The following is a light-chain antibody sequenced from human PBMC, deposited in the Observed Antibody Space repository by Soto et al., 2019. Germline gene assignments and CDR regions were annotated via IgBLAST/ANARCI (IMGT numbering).Light chain of an antibody. V-gene: IGLV2-14*01. J-gene: IGLJ3*02. CDR1: SSDVGDYSY. CDR3: SSYTSSNTWV. Sequence: QSALTQPASVSGSPGQSITISCTGTSSDVGDYSYVSWYQQHPGKAPKVLIYAVSNRPSGVSNRFSGSKSGNTASLTISGPQAEDEADYYCSSYTSSNTWVFGGGTQLTVL. CDR2: AVS.